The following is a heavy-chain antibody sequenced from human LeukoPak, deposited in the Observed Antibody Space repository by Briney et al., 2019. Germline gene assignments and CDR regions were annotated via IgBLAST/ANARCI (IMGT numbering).Heavy chain of an antibody. V-gene: IGHV3-48*01. Sequence: PGGSLRLSCTVSGFTLSSYEMTWFRQAPGKGLEWVSYISSSGSTIYYADSVKGRFTISRDNSKNTLYLQMNSLRAEDTAVYYCAKDMGTDILMDRPFQHWGQGTLVTVSS. CDR3: AKDMGTDILMDRPFQH. J-gene: IGHJ1*01. CDR1: GFTLSSYE. CDR2: ISSSGSTI. D-gene: IGHD3-9*01.